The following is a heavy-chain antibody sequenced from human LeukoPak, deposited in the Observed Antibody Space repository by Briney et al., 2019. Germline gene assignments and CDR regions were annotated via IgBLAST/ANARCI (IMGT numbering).Heavy chain of an antibody. V-gene: IGHV3-21*01. D-gene: IGHD3-3*01. CDR3: ARDRSYYDFWSGYAGPTAPFDP. J-gene: IGHJ5*02. CDR2: ISSSSSYI. CDR1: GFTFSSYS. Sequence: GGSLRLSCAASGFTFSSYSMNWVRQAPGKGLEWVSSISSSSSYIYYADSVKGRFTISRDNAKNSLYLQMNSLRAEDTAVYYCARDRSYYDFWSGYAGPTAPFDPWGQGTLVTVSS.